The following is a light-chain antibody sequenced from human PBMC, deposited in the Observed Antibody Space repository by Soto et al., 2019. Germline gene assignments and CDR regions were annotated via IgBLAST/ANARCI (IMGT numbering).Light chain of an antibody. V-gene: IGKV1-6*01. CDR3: LQDYNYPRT. CDR1: QGIRND. Sequence: AIQMTQSPSSLSASVGDRVHIPCRASQGIRNDVGWYQQKPGKAPKLLIYAASSLQSGVPSRFSGSGSGTDFTLTISSLQPEDFAIYYCLQDYNYPRTFGQGTKVDIK. J-gene: IGKJ1*01. CDR2: AAS.